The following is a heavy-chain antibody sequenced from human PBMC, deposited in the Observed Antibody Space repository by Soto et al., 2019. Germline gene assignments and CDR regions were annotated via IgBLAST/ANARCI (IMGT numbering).Heavy chain of an antibody. CDR2: ISWNSGSI. J-gene: IGHJ4*02. Sequence: EVQLVESGGGLVQPGRSLRLSCAASGFTFDDYAMHWVRQAPGKGLEWVSGISWNSGSIGYADSVKGRFTISRDNAKNSRYLQMNSLRAEDTALYYCAKDTRGFGESTSFDYWGQGTLVTVSS. CDR1: GFTFDDYA. D-gene: IGHD3-10*01. CDR3: AKDTRGFGESTSFDY. V-gene: IGHV3-9*01.